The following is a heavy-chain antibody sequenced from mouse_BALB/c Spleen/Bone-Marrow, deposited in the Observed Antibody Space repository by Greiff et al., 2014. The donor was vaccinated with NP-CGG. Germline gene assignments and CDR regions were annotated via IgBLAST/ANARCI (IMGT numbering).Heavy chain of an antibody. D-gene: IGHD1-1*01. CDR1: GYTFSSYY. Sequence: QVQLQQSGAELVKPGASVKLSCKASGYTFSSYYMYWVKQRPGQGLEWIGEINPSNGGTKFNEKFKSKATLTVDNSSSTAYMQLSSLTSEDSAVYYCTRSNYGYWYFDVWGAGTTVTVSS. CDR2: INPSNGGT. V-gene: IGHV1S81*02. CDR3: TRSNYGYWYFDV. J-gene: IGHJ1*01.